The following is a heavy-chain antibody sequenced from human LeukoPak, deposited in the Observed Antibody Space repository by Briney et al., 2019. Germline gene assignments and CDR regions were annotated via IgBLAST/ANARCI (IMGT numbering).Heavy chain of an antibody. V-gene: IGHV4-59*08. CDR2: IYYSGST. CDR1: GGFISSYY. Sequence: SETLSLTCKVSGGFISSYYWNWIRQPPGKGLEWIGHIYYSGSTNYNPSLKGRVTILLDTPKNQFSLKLSSATAADTAVYYCARQIDYDYVSGSFHFDYWGQGSLVTVSS. CDR3: ARQIDYDYVSGSFHFDY. J-gene: IGHJ4*02. D-gene: IGHD3-16*01.